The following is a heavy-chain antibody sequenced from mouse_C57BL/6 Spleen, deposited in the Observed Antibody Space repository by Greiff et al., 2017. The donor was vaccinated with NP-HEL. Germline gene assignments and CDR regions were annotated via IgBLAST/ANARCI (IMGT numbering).Heavy chain of an antibody. V-gene: IGHV1-75*01. Sequence: QVQLQQSGPELVKPGASVKISCKASGYTFTDYYINWVKQRPGQGLEWIGWIFPGSGSTYYNEKFKGKATLTVDKSSSTAYMLLSSLTSEDSAVYFCARSYYGSSPAWFAYWGQGTLVTVSA. D-gene: IGHD1-1*01. J-gene: IGHJ3*01. CDR1: GYTFTDYY. CDR2: IFPGSGST. CDR3: ARSYYGSSPAWFAY.